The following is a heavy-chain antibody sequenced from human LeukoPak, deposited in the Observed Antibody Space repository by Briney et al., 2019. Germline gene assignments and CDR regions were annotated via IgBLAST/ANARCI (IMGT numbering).Heavy chain of an antibody. J-gene: IGHJ4*02. CDR2: ISGTTSGT. V-gene: IGHV3-23*01. CDR3: AKDKLPGGYSGSYWGVGFDY. Sequence: PGGSLRLSCAASGFTFSTCAMSWVRQAPGKGLEWVSGISGTTSGTYYADSVKGRFTISRDNSKNTLYLQMNSLRAEDTAVYYCAKDKLPGGYSGSYWGVGFDYWGQGTLVTVSS. CDR1: GFTFSTCA. D-gene: IGHD1-26*01.